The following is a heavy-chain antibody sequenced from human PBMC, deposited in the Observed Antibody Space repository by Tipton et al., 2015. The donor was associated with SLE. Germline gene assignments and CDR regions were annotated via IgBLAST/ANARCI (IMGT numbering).Heavy chain of an antibody. CDR2: IYSSGST. V-gene: IGHV4-4*08. Sequence: TLSLTCTVSGGSIGSYYWSWIRQPPGKGLEWVGYIYSSGSTNYNPSLKSRVTISVDTSKNQFSLKLSSVTAADTAVYYCARGLRPSTDFDYWGQGTLVTVSS. CDR3: ARGLRPSTDFDY. J-gene: IGHJ4*02. CDR1: GGSIGSYY. D-gene: IGHD1-14*01.